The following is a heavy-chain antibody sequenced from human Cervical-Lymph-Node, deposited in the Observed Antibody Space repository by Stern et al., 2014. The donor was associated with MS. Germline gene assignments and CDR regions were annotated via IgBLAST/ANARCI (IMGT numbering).Heavy chain of an antibody. J-gene: IGHJ4*02. CDR3: AGLGYCTTYTCSEEYDC. D-gene: IGHD2-8*01. CDR1: GGSISSGDYY. V-gene: IGHV4-30-4*01. Sequence: VQLVESGPGLVKPSQTLSLTCTVSGGSISSGDYYWSWIRQPPGKGLEWIGYIYPSATTYYSPSLKSRASISLDKSNNQFSLILSSVTAADTAVYFCAGLGYCTTYTCSEEYDCWGQGTLVTVSS. CDR2: IYPSATT.